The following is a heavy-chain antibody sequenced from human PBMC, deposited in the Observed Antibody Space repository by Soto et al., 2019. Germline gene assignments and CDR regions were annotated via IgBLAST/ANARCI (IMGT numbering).Heavy chain of an antibody. CDR1: GYTFTSYA. J-gene: IGHJ4*02. Sequence: ASVKVSCKASGYTFTSYAMHWVRQAPGQRLEWMGWINAGNGNTKYSQKFQGRVTITRDTSASTAYMELSSLRAEDTAMYYCARASQTTVTTSFDYWGQGSLVTVS. D-gene: IGHD4-17*01. CDR3: ARASQTTVTTSFDY. CDR2: INAGNGNT. V-gene: IGHV1-3*01.